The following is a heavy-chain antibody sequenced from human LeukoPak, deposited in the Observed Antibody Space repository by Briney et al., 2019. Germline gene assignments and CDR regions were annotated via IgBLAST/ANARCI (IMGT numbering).Heavy chain of an antibody. D-gene: IGHD3-22*01. CDR1: GGSISSSNYY. J-gene: IGHJ4*02. Sequence: SETLSLTCIVSGGSISSSNYYWGWIRQPPGKGLEWIGSIFYSGSTYYNPSLKSRVTISVDTSKNQFSLKLSSVTAADTAVYYCARHTWYFTMTNIYYFDYWGQGTLVTVSS. CDR2: IFYSGST. CDR3: ARHTWYFTMTNIYYFDY. V-gene: IGHV4-39*01.